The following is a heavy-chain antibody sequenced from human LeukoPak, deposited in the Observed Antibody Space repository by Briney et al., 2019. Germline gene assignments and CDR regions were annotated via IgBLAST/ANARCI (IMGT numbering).Heavy chain of an antibody. CDR3: RGPTSHYFDY. J-gene: IGHJ4*02. V-gene: IGHV4-34*03. CDR2: INHSGNT. Sequence: RPSETLSLTCAVYGGSFSGYYWSWIRQPPGKGLEWIGEINHSGNTNSNPSLKSRVAMSVDTSKNQLSLKLSSVTAADTAVYYFRGPTSHYFDYWGQGTLVTVSS. CDR1: GGSFSGYY. D-gene: IGHD3-10*01.